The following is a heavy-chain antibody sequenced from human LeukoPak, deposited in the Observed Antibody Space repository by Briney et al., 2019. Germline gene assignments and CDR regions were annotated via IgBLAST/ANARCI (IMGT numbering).Heavy chain of an antibody. J-gene: IGHJ5*02. CDR2: ISYSWST. CDR1: GGSISSSY. V-gene: IGHV4-59*01. CDR3: AREGTAGTNLNWFDP. Sequence: SETLSLTCTVSGGSISSSYWSWIRQPPGKGLECIGYISYSWSTNFNPSLKSRVTISVDTSKNQFSLKLSSVTAADTAVYYCAREGTAGTNLNWFDPWGQGTLVTVSS. D-gene: IGHD1-1*01.